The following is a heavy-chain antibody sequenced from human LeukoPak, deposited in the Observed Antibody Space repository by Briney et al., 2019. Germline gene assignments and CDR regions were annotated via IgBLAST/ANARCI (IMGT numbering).Heavy chain of an antibody. CDR2: INPDGSTT. V-gene: IGHV3-74*01. CDR1: GFTFSRYW. J-gene: IGHJ5*02. CDR3: SRVLSGSWDWFDP. Sequence: GESLRLSCAASGFTFSRYWIHWVRQAPGKGLEWVSRINPDGSTTTYADSVKGRFTISRDNAKNTEYLQMNSLRAEDTAVYYCSRVLSGSWDWFDPWGQGPLATASS. D-gene: IGHD3-3*01.